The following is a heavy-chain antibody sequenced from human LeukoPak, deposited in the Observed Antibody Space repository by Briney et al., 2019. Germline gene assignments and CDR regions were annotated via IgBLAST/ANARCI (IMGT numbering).Heavy chain of an antibody. J-gene: IGHJ6*03. Sequence: GGSLRLSCAVSGFTFSSYWMHWVRQAPGKGLVWVSRINTDGSSTSYADSVKGRFTISRDNAKNTLYLQMNSLRAEDTAVYFCTRDPGFYYMDVWGKGTTVTVSS. CDR3: TRDPGFYYMDV. CDR2: INTDGSST. V-gene: IGHV3-74*01. CDR1: GFTFSSYW.